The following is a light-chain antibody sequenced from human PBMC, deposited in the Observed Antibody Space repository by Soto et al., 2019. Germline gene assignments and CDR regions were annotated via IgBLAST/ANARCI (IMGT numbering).Light chain of an antibody. CDR3: AAWDDTRNGWV. CDR1: SSNIGSNT. CDR2: SND. V-gene: IGLV1-44*01. Sequence: QSVLTQPPSVSGTPGQRVTISCSGSSSNIGSNTVNWYQQLPGTAPKLLIYSNDQRPSGVPDRLSGSKSGTSAALAISGLQSEDEADYYCAAWDDTRNGWVFGGGTQLTVL. J-gene: IGLJ3*02.